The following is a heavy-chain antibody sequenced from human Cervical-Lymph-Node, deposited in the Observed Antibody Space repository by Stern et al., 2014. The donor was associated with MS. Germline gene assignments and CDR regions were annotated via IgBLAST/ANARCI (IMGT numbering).Heavy chain of an antibody. J-gene: IGHJ4*02. Sequence: EVQLVQSGAEVKKPGESLKISCKGSGYTFATYWIGWVRQMPGKGLEWMGIIYPGDSDTRYSPSFQGQVTISADKTLSTAYLQWSSPKASDTAIYYCARQGRAIAGATQDHFDHWGQGAPVTVSS. CDR2: IYPGDSDT. V-gene: IGHV5-51*01. CDR1: GYTFATYW. CDR3: ARQGRAIAGATQDHFDH. D-gene: IGHD1-26*01.